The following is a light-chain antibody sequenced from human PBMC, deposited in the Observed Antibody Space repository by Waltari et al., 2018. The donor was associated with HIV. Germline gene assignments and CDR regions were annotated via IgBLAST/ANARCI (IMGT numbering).Light chain of an antibody. CDR2: GAS. CDR1: QSISNK. V-gene: IGKV3-15*01. J-gene: IGKJ2*01. CDR3: QQYSDWPPYT. Sequence: EIVMTQSPATVSVSPGERATLSCRASQSISNKLAWYQQKPGQAPRLLISGASTRVFGVPARFTGTGSGTEFTLTISSLQSEDSAVYYCQQYSDWPPYTFGRGTKLEIE.